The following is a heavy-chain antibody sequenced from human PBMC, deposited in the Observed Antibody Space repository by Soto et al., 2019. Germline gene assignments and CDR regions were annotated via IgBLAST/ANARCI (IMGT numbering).Heavy chain of an antibody. Sequence: ASVKVSCKASGYTFTSYDINWVRQATGQGLEWMGWMNPNSGNTGYAQKFQGRVTMTRNTSISTAYMELSSLRSEDTAVYYCARGLGYCSGGSCYTGLKNDYWGQGTLVTVSS. V-gene: IGHV1-8*01. CDR2: MNPNSGNT. CDR3: ARGLGYCSGGSCYTGLKNDY. CDR1: GYTFTSYD. J-gene: IGHJ4*02. D-gene: IGHD2-15*01.